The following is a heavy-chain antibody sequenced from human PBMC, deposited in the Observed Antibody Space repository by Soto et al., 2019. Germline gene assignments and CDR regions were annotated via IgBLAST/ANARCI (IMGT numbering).Heavy chain of an antibody. D-gene: IGHD3-3*01. CDR2: ISSSGSTI. CDR3: ARNSIWITIFGVGSYYMDV. CDR1: GFTFSDYY. Sequence: GGSLRLSCAASGFTFSDYYMSWIRQAPGKGLEWVSYISSSGSTIYYADSVKGRFTISRDNAKNSLYLQMNSLRAEDTAVYYCARNSIWITIFGVGSYYMDVWGKGTTVTVSS. J-gene: IGHJ6*03. V-gene: IGHV3-11*01.